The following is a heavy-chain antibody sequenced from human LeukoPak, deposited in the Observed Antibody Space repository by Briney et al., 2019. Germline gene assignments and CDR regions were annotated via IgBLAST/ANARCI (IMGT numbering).Heavy chain of an antibody. CDR1: GGSISSGSYY. CDR2: IYTSGST. D-gene: IGHD2-2*01. Sequence: SEALSLTCTVSGGSISSGSYYWSWIRQPAGKGLEWIGRIYTSGSTNHNPSLKSRVTISVDTSKNQFSLKLSSVTAADTAVYYCAREAIVVVPAAHYYMDVWGKGTTVTVSS. J-gene: IGHJ6*03. V-gene: IGHV4-61*02. CDR3: AREAIVVVPAAHYYMDV.